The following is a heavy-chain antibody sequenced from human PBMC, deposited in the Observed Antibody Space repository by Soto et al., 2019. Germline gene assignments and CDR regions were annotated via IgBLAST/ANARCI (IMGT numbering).Heavy chain of an antibody. CDR3: AKGSSSWQGYFDY. D-gene: IGHD6-13*01. J-gene: IGHJ4*02. CDR1: GFIFSSYA. CDR2: ISASGSST. Sequence: PGGSLRLSCAASGFIFSSYAMGWVRQAPGKGLEWVSAISASGSSTYYADSVKGRFTISRDNSKNTLYLQMNSLRAEDTAIFYCAKGSSSWQGYFDYWGQGALVTVSS. V-gene: IGHV3-23*01.